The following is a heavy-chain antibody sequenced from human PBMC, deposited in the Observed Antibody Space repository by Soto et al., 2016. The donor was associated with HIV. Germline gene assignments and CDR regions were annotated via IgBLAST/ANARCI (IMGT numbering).Heavy chain of an antibody. J-gene: IGHJ4*02. CDR3: AKGGDYGDYTYYFDY. CDR2: ISWNSGSI. Sequence: EVQLVESGGGLVQPGRSLRLSCAASGFTFDDYAMHWVRQAPGKGLEWVSGISWNSGSIDYADSVKGRFTISRDNAKNSLYLQMNSLRAEDMALYYCAKGGDYGDYTYYFDYWGQGTLVTVSS. D-gene: IGHD4-17*01. CDR1: GFTFDDYA. V-gene: IGHV3-9*03.